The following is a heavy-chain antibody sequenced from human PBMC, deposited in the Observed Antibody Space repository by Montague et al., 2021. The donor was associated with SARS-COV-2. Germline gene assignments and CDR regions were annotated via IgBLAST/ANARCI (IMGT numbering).Heavy chain of an antibody. CDR3: ARGGGYYNDGLDV. D-gene: IGHD6-13*01. CDR1: GGSISSYY. J-gene: IGHJ6*02. Sequence: SETRSLTCTVSGGSISSYYWSWIRHPPGRGLEWIGDIYYSGSTDYSPSLKSRVTISLDTSKNQFSLKVTSVTAADTAVYYCARGGGYYNDGLDVWGPGTTVTVSS. V-gene: IGHV4-59*01. CDR2: IYYSGST.